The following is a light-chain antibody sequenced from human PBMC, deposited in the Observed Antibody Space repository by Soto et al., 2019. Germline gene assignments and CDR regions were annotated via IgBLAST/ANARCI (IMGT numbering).Light chain of an antibody. CDR2: LGS. J-gene: IGKJ5*01. V-gene: IGKV2-28*01. Sequence: DIVMTQSPLSLPVTPGEPASISCRSSQSLLHSDGYNYLDWYLQKPGQSPQLLIYLGSNRASGVPDRFSGSGSGTDCTLKISRVEAEDVGVYYCMQPLQTPITFGQGTRLEIK. CDR3: MQPLQTPIT. CDR1: QSLLHSDGYNY.